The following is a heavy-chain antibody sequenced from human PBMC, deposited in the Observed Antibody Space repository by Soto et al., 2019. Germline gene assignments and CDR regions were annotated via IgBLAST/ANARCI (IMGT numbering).Heavy chain of an antibody. CDR3: ATPVAATAENVYYYYYGMDV. D-gene: IGHD2-21*02. Sequence: QVQLVQSGAEVKKPGASVKVSCKASGYTFTSYYMHWVRQAPGQGLEWMGIINPSGGSTSYAQKVQGRVTMTRDTSTSTVYMELSSLRSEDTAVYYCATPVAATAENVYYYYYGMDVWGQGTTVTVSS. V-gene: IGHV1-46*01. J-gene: IGHJ6*02. CDR1: GYTFTSYY. CDR2: INPSGGST.